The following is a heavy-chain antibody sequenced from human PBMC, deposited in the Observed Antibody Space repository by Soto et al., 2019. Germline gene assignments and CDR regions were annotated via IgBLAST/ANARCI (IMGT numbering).Heavy chain of an antibody. V-gene: IGHV4-59*01. CDR2: MYYNGNI. CDR3: ASGGNWFDP. J-gene: IGHJ5*02. Sequence: SETRSLTCHVSGGSISNYYWTWVRQSPEKGLEWIGYMYYNGNINYNPSLKSRVTISIDTSKNQFSLTLKSVTAADTAVYYCASGGNWFDPWGQGVLVTVSS. CDR1: GGSISNYY. D-gene: IGHD3-16*01.